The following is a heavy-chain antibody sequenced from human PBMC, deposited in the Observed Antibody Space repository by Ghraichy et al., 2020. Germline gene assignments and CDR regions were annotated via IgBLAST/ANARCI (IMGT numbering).Heavy chain of an antibody. Sequence: LSLTCAVSGGSFSGHYWTWIRQPPGKGPEWIGEINHSGNTNYKSSLKSRVTISVDTSKNQFSLKLSSVTAADTAVYYCARIEISDFPPRMDVWGQGTTVTVSS. CDR2: INHSGNT. CDR1: GGSFSGHY. V-gene: IGHV4-34*01. J-gene: IGHJ6*02. CDR3: ARIEISDFPPRMDV. D-gene: IGHD3/OR15-3a*01.